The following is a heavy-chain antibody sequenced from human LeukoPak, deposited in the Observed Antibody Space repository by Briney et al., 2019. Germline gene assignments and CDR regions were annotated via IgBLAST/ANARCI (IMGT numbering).Heavy chain of an antibody. CDR3: TKGDPSRVDTLMEPTFDY. J-gene: IGHJ4*02. Sequence: PGGSVRLSCAASGFTFSSYDMNWVRQVPGKGLEWVSGISGSGDTTHYADSVKGRFTISRDNSKNTLYLQMNSLRAEDTAVYYCTKGDPSRVDTLMEPTFDYWGQGTLVPVSS. D-gene: IGHD5-18*01. CDR2: ISGSGDTT. CDR1: GFTFSSYD. V-gene: IGHV3-23*01.